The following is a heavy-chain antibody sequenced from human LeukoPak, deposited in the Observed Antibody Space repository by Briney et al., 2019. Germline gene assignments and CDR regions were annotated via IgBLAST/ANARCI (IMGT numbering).Heavy chain of an antibody. Sequence: SETLSLTCAVSGYSISSGYYWGWIRQPPGKGLEWIGSIYHSGSTYYNPSLKSRVTISVDTSKNQFSLKLSSVTAADTAVYYCARDRELLWFGELSEYYYMDVWGKGTTVIVSS. J-gene: IGHJ6*03. CDR3: ARDRELLWFGELSEYYYMDV. CDR2: IYHSGST. V-gene: IGHV4-38-2*02. CDR1: GYSISSGYY. D-gene: IGHD3-10*01.